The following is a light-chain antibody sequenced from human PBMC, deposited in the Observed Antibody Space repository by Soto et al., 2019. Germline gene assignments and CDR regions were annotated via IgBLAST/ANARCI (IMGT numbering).Light chain of an antibody. V-gene: IGKV1-5*03. J-gene: IGKJ4*01. Sequence: DIELTRSPYTLSASVGYRVTIPCRASQSISSWVALYQQKPGKGPKLMIYKASHLESGVPSRFSGSGSGTEFTLTISSLQPEDFATYYCLQYSGYGPAFGGGTKV. CDR2: KAS. CDR3: LQYSGYGPA. CDR1: QSISSW.